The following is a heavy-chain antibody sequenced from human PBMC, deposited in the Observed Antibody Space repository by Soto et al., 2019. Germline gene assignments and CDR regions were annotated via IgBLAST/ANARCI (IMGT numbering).Heavy chain of an antibody. J-gene: IGHJ6*02. CDR1: GDTFKSHF. CDR3: ATGTRYRSTCTYYTDYGLDV. V-gene: IGHV1-2*02. Sequence: QFVQSGTEVKKPGASVRVACKGPGDTFKSHFIIWVRQAPGQGPEWVGWINPNSGATNYAQKFQGRVTMTKDTSISSAYMELTRLSSDDTAVYYCATGTRYRSTCTYYTDYGLDVWGPGTTVIVSS. D-gene: IGHD3-10*01. CDR2: INPNSGAT.